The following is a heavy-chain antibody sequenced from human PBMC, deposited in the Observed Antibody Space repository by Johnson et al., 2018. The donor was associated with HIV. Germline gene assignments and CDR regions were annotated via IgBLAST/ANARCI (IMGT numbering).Heavy chain of an antibody. V-gene: IGHV3-30*04. Sequence: QMQLVESGGGVVQPGRSLRLSCAASGFTFSSYAMHWVRQAPGNGLAWVAVISYDGSNKYYADSVKGRFTISRDNSKNTLYLQMNSLRAEDTAVYYCARDSGRYSSSWATFGAFDIWGQGTMVTVSS. D-gene: IGHD6-13*01. CDR1: GFTFSSYA. CDR2: ISYDGSNK. CDR3: ARDSGRYSSSWATFGAFDI. J-gene: IGHJ3*02.